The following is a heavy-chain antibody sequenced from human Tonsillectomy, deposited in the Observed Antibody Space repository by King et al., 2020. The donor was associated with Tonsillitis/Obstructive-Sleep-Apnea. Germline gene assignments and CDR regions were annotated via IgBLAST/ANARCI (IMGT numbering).Heavy chain of an antibody. Sequence: VQLVESGGDLVKPGGSLRLSCAASGFTFSDYYMSWIRQAPGKGLEWVSYISSGSTSTNYADSVKGRFTISRDNAKNSLYLQMYSPRADDTAVYYCARVPSMITFGGDPRFDFWGQGTLVTVSS. CDR2: ISSGSTST. J-gene: IGHJ5*01. CDR1: GFTFSDYY. V-gene: IGHV3-11*05. CDR3: ARVPSMITFGGDPRFDF. D-gene: IGHD3-16*01.